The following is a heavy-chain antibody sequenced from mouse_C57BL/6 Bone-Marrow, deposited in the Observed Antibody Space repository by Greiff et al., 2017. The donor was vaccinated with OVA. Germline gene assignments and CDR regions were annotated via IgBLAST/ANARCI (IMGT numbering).Heavy chain of an antibody. CDR1: GFSLTSYG. J-gene: IGHJ4*01. CDR3: ARQTSYDYDVEDYYAMDY. CDR2: IWSDGST. D-gene: IGHD2-4*01. Sequence: VHLVESGPGLVAPSQSLSITCTVSGFSLTSYGVHWVRQPPGKGLEWLVVIWSDGSTTYNSALKSRLSISKDNSKSQVFLKMNSLQTDDTAMYYCARQTSYDYDVEDYYAMDYWGQGTSVTVSS. V-gene: IGHV2-6-1*01.